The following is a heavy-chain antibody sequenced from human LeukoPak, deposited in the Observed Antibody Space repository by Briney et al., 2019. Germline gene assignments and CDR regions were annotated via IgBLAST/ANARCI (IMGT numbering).Heavy chain of an antibody. CDR2: INHSGST. D-gene: IGHD6-13*01. Sequence: SETLSLTCAVYGGSFSGYYWSWIRQPPGKGLEWIGEINHSGSTNYNPSLKSRVTISVDTSKNQFSLKLSSVTAADTAVYYCASIAAAGTFGYYYYHYMDVWGKGTTVTVSS. V-gene: IGHV4-34*01. CDR1: GGSFSGYY. J-gene: IGHJ6*03. CDR3: ASIAAAGTFGYYYYHYMDV.